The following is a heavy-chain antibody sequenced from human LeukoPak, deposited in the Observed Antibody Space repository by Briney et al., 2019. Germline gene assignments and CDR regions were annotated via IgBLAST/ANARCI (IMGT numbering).Heavy chain of an antibody. Sequence: PGGSLRLSCAASGFTLSAHGMNWVRQAPGKGLEWVSSISSSSIYIYYGDSVKGRFTISRDNARNSLYLQMNSLRAEDTAVYYCARGYSNYGYAFDIRGQGTMVTVSS. CDR1: GFTLSAHG. J-gene: IGHJ3*02. CDR3: ARGYSNYGYAFDI. V-gene: IGHV3-21*01. CDR2: ISSSSIYI. D-gene: IGHD4-11*01.